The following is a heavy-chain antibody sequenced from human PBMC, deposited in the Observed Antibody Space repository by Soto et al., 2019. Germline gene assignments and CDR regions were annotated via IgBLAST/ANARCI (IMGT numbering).Heavy chain of an antibody. CDR1: GYTFTSYY. CDR2: INPSGGST. Sequence: ASVKVSCKASGYTFTSYYMHWVRQAPGQGLEWMGIINPSGGSTSYAQKFQGRVTMTRDTSTSTVYKELSSLRSEDTAVYYCARFDGSLGAFDIWGQGTMVTVSS. CDR3: ARFDGSLGAFDI. J-gene: IGHJ3*02. V-gene: IGHV1-46*01.